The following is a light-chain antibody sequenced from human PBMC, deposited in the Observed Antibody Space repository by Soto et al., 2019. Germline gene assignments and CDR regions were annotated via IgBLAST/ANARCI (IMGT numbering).Light chain of an antibody. J-gene: IGKJ2*01. CDR3: QQYITYSPYT. Sequence: DIQLTQSPSTLSASVGVRVTITCRASQSVSVWLAWYQQKPGKAPKLLISDASTLQRGVPSRFSGSGSGTDFTLIISNLQSDDFATYYCQQYITYSPYTFGQGTKVDIK. V-gene: IGKV1-5*01. CDR2: DAS. CDR1: QSVSVW.